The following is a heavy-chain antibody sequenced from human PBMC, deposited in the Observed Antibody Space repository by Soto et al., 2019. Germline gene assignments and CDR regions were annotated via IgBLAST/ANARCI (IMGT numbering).Heavy chain of an antibody. CDR3: ARDYDFWSGRYGMDV. J-gene: IGHJ6*04. V-gene: IGHV1-18*01. Sequence: ASVKVSCKASGYTFTSYGISWVRQAPGQGLEWMGWISAYNGNTNYAQKLQGRVTMTTDTSTSTAYMELRSLRSDDTAVYYCARDYDFWSGRYGMDVWGKGTTVTVSS. CDR2: ISAYNGNT. CDR1: GYTFTSYG. D-gene: IGHD3-3*01.